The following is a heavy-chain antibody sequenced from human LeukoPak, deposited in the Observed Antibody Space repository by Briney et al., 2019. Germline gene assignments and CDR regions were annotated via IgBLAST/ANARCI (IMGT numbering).Heavy chain of an antibody. CDR2: ISYDGSNT. Sequence: GGSLRLSCAASGFTFSNYAMHWVRQAPGKGLEWVAVISYDGSNTYYADSVKGRFTISRDNSKNTLYLQMNSLRAEDTAVYYCTKVHLTYYYDSSGYGFQDYWGQGTLVTVSS. CDR3: TKVHLTYYYDSSGYGFQDY. J-gene: IGHJ4*02. CDR1: GFTFSNYA. D-gene: IGHD3-22*01. V-gene: IGHV3-30*04.